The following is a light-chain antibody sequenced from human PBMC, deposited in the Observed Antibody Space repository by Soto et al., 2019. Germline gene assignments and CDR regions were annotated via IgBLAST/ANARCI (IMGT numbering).Light chain of an antibody. J-gene: IGKJ1*01. CDR1: QSVSSTY. CDR2: GAF. CDR3: QIYGSSSKWT. Sequence: EIVLTQSPGTLSLSPGERATLSCRASQSVSSTYLAWYQHKPGQPPTLLIYGAFSRVTGIPDRFSGSGSGTDFTLTISRLEPEDFAVYYCQIYGSSSKWTFGQGTKVEIK. V-gene: IGKV3-20*01.